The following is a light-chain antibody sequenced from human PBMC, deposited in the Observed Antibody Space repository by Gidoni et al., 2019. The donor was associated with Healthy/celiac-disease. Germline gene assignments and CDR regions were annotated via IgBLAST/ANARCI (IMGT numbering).Light chain of an antibody. J-gene: IGKJ2*01. CDR1: QSISSY. Sequence: DIQMTQSPSSLSASVGDRVTITCRASQSISSYLNWYQQKPGKAPKLLIYAASRLQSGVPSRFSGSGSGTDFTLTISSLQPEDFATYYCQQSYSTRRVTFGQXTKLKIK. V-gene: IGKV1-39*01. CDR3: QQSYSTRRVT. CDR2: AAS.